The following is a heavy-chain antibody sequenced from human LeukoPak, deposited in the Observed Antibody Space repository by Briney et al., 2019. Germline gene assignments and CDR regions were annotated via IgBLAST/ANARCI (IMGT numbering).Heavy chain of an antibody. CDR3: TTSDLGYCSGGSCYSGDY. D-gene: IGHD2-15*01. J-gene: IGHJ4*02. CDR2: IKSKTGGGTT. CDR1: GFTFSNAW. V-gene: IGHV3-15*01. Sequence: GGSLRPSCAASGFTFSNAWMSWVRQAPGKGLEWVGRIKSKTGGGTTDYAAPVKGRFTISRDDSKNTLYLRMNSLKTEDTAVYYCTTSDLGYCSGGSCYSGDYWGQGTLVTVSS.